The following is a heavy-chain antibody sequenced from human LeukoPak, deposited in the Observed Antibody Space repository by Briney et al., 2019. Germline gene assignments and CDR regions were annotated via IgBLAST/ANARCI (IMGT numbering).Heavy chain of an antibody. CDR1: GFTFSSYW. J-gene: IGHJ5*02. CDR3: ARGEDWFDP. CDR2: IKQDGSEK. V-gene: IGHV3-7*04. Sequence: GGSLRLSCAASGFTFSSYWTSWVRQAPGKGLEWVANIKQDGSEKYYVDSVKGRFTISRDNAKNSLYLQMNSLRAEDTAVYYCARGEDWFDPWGQGTLVTVSS.